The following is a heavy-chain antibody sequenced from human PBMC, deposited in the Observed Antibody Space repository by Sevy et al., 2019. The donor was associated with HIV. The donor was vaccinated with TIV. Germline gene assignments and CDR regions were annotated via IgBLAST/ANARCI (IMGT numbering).Heavy chain of an antibody. CDR1: GFPFSSYS. J-gene: IGHJ3*01. CDR3: ARDSGTYYAFDL. CDR2: IGSDGETT. Sequence: GGSLRLSCEASGFPFSSYSFYWVRQAPGKGLEYVSAIGSDGETTLYASSVKGRFTISRDNSKNTVFLQMGRLRSEDMGVYYCARDSGTYYAFDLWGRGTMVTVSS. D-gene: IGHD1-26*01. V-gene: IGHV3-64*01.